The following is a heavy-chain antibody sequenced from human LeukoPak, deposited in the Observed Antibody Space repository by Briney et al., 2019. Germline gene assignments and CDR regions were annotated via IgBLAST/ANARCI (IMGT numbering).Heavy chain of an antibody. CDR2: INPSAYST. CDR1: GYSFTSYS. J-gene: IGHJ4*02. Sequence: ASVKVSCKASGYSFTSYSMHWVRQAPGQGLEWMGIINPSAYSTTYAQNFQGRVTMTRDMSTSTVYMELSSLRSEDTAVYYCASGYCSGGSCPFDYWGQGTLVTVSS. V-gene: IGHV1-46*01. CDR3: ASGYCSGGSCPFDY. D-gene: IGHD2-15*01.